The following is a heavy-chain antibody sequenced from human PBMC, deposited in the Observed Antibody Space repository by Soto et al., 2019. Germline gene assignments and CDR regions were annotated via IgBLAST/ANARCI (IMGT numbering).Heavy chain of an antibody. V-gene: IGHV4-39*07. CDR2: IDYNGVT. J-gene: IGHJ4*02. Sequence: KSSETLSLTCTVSGGSIYTNDYYWGWIRQPPGRGLEWIGNIDYNGVTYYNRSLKSRVTVSIDTSKNQFSLKLSSMTAADTAVYYCARTYCSGGSCYSSAPNHFDFWGQGALVTVSS. CDR3: ARTYCSGGSCYSSAPNHFDF. D-gene: IGHD2-15*01. CDR1: GGSIYTNDYY.